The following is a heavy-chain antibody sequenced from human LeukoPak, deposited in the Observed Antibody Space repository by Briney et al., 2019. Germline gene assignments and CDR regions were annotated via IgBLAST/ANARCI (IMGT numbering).Heavy chain of an antibody. J-gene: IGHJ1*01. CDR2: ISGSGVNT. D-gene: IGHD3-10*01. CDR3: AKGPYYEVRYEYYPQ. CDR1: GFTSTFYA. V-gene: IGHV3-23*01. Sequence: GGSLRLSRADSGFTSTFYAMSWVRQAPGKGLEWVSGISGSGVNTYYADSVKGRFTISRDNSKNTLYLQMNSLRAEDTAVYYCAKGPYYEVRYEYYPQWGQGTLVTVSS.